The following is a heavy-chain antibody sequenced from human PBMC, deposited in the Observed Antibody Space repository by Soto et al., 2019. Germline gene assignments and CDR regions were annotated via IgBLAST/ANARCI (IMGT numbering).Heavy chain of an antibody. D-gene: IGHD6-13*01. J-gene: IGHJ6*02. CDR1: GFTFSDYY. V-gene: IGHV3-11*06. Sequence: VGSLRLSCAASGFTFSDYYMGWIRQAPVKGLEWVSYISSSSSYTNYADSVKGRFTISRDNAKNSLYLQMNSLRAGDTAVYYCAREATSSWPSYGMDVWGQGTTVTVYS. CDR2: ISSSSSYT. CDR3: AREATSSWPSYGMDV.